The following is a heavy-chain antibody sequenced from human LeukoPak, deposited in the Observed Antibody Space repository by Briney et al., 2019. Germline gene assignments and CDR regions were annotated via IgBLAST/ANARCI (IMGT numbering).Heavy chain of an antibody. CDR1: GFTFSTYV. J-gene: IGHJ4*02. Sequence: GGSLRLSCSVSGFTFSTYVVHWVRQAPGKGLEYVSTISSNGDNTYYADSVKGRFTISRDNSKNTLYLQMSSLRADDTAVYYCVRGTGYWGQGTLVTVSS. CDR2: ISSNGDNT. V-gene: IGHV3-64D*06. CDR3: VRGTGY.